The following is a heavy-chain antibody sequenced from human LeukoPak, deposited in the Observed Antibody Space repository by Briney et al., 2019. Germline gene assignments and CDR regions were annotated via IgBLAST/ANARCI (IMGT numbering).Heavy chain of an antibody. CDR2: ISGSSTYI. V-gene: IGHV3-21*01. Sequence: AGGSLRLSCAASGFTFSTYSMNWVRQAPGKGLEWVSSISGSSTYIFYADSVKGRFTISRDNVKNSLYLQMNRLRVEDTAVYYCARVKGTERDYWGQGTLVTVSS. CDR3: ARVKGTERDY. J-gene: IGHJ4*02. CDR1: GFTFSTYS. D-gene: IGHD3/OR15-3a*01.